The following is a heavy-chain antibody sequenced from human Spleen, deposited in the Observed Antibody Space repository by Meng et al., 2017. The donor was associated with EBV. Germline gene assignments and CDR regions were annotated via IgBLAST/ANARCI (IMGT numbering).Heavy chain of an antibody. D-gene: IGHD3-16*01. CDR3: ARPFAWPSPPLFDY. CDR1: GFSPTSSGVG. Sequence: QATLKGADSELVEFTETLTLTCTFSGFSPTSSGVGVGWIRQPPGKALEWLAVIYWDDDKSYNPSLKTRLTITKDTSKNQVVLTITNMDPVDTATYYCARPFAWPSPPLFDYWGHGTLVTVSS. V-gene: IGHV2-5*02. CDR2: IYWDDDK. J-gene: IGHJ4*01.